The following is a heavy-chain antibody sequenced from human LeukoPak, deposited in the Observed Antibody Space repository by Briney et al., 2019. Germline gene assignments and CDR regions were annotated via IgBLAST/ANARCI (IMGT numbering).Heavy chain of an antibody. Sequence: GASLQISCEASGYTFTHQWIGWVRPLPGTGLEGVGINYARDSDTIYSPSFQGHVTISADTSINTAYLEWRSLEASDTAMYYCARHSDVVGAIWGQGTQVTVSS. CDR3: ARHSDVVGAI. D-gene: IGHD3-16*01. CDR2: NYARDSDT. J-gene: IGHJ4*02. V-gene: IGHV5-51*01. CDR1: GYTFTHQW.